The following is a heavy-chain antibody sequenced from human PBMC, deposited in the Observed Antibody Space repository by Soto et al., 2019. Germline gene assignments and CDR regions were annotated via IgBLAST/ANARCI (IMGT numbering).Heavy chain of an antibody. J-gene: IGHJ6*02. CDR1: GFTFSSYS. V-gene: IGHV3-48*01. Sequence: GGSLRLSCAASGFTFSSYSMNWVRQAPGKGLEWVSYISSSSSTIYYADSVKGRFTISRDNAKNSLYLQMNSLRAEDTAVYYCATSVDILTLDVWGQGTKVTVSS. CDR2: ISSSSSTI. CDR3: ATSVDILTLDV. D-gene: IGHD3-9*01.